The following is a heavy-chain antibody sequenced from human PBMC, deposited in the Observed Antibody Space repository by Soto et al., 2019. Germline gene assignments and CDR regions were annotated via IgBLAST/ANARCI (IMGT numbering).Heavy chain of an antibody. CDR1: GFTFSSYG. J-gene: IGHJ5*02. CDR3: AKERGVIVVLTAGFDP. Sequence: QVQLVESGGGVVQPGRSLRLSCAASGFTFSSYGMHWVRQAPGKGLEWVAVISYDGSNKYYADSVKGRFTISRDNSKNTLYLQMNSLRAEDTAVYYCAKERGVIVVLTAGFDPWGQGTLVTVSS. V-gene: IGHV3-30*18. CDR2: ISYDGSNK. D-gene: IGHD2-21*02.